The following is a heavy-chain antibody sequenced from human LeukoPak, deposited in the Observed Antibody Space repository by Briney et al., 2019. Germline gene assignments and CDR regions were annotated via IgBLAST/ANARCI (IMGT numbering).Heavy chain of an antibody. V-gene: IGHV4-38-2*01. J-gene: IGHJ4*02. CDR3: ARRDGIAELDY. Sequence: SETLSLTCAVSGYSISSGYYWGWIRQPPGKGLEWIGSIYHSGSTYYNPSLKSRVTISVDTSKNQFSLKLSSVTAADTAVYYCARRDGIAELDYWGQGTLVTLSS. CDR2: IYHSGST. D-gene: IGHD5-24*01. CDR1: GYSISSGYY.